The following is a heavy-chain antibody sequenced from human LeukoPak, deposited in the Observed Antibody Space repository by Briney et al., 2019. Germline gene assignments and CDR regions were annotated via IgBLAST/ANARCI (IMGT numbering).Heavy chain of an antibody. CDR1: GFTFSNAW. J-gene: IGHJ4*02. D-gene: IGHD1-14*01. Sequence: PGGSLRLSCAASGFTFSNAWMSWVRQAQGKGLEWVGRIKSKTDGETTDYAAPVKGRFTISRDDSKNTLYLQMNSLKTEDTAVYYCTTGIFDYWGQGTLVTVSS. CDR2: IKSKTDGETT. CDR3: TTGIFDY. V-gene: IGHV3-15*01.